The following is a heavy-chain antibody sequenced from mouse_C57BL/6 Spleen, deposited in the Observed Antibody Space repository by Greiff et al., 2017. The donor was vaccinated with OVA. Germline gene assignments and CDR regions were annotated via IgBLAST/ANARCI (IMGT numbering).Heavy chain of an antibody. CDR2: IDPSDSYT. J-gene: IGHJ4*01. CDR1: GYTFTSYW. V-gene: IGHV1-50*01. D-gene: IGHD1-1*01. Sequence: VQLQQPGAELVKPGASVKLSCKASGYTFTSYWMQWVKQRPGQGLVWIGEIDPSDSYTNYNQKFKGKATLTVDTSSSTAYMQLSSLTSEDSAVYYCARYITSMDYWGQGTSVTVSS. CDR3: ARYITSMDY.